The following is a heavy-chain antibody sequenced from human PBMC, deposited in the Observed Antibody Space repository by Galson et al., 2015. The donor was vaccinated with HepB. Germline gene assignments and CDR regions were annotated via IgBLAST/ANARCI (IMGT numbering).Heavy chain of an antibody. CDR2: FWNERDSE. Sequence: SLRLSCAASGFTFSTHDIHWVRQAPGKGLEWVAVFWNERDSEYYADSVKGRFTVSRDISKNTLYLEMNSLRAEDTAVYYCARDRDRTTFLFDHWGQGTLVTVSS. D-gene: IGHD2/OR15-2a*01. J-gene: IGHJ4*02. V-gene: IGHV3-33*01. CDR1: GFTFSTHD. CDR3: ARDRDRTTFLFDH.